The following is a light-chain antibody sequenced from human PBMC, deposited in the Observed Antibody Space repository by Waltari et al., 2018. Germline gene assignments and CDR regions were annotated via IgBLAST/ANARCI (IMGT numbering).Light chain of an antibody. V-gene: IGKV1-39*01. J-gene: IGKJ1*01. Sequence: DIQVTQSPSSQSASVGDRVTITCRASQTITNYLHWYQQKPGKAPHLLIYAASNLHSGVPSRFSGSGSGTDFTLTISRLQPEDFANYYCQQTYSTPWTFGQVTKVEIK. CDR1: QTITNY. CDR2: AAS. CDR3: QQTYSTPWT.